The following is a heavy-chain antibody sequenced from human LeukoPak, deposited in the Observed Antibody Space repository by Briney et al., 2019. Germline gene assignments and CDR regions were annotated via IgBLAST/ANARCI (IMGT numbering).Heavy chain of an antibody. CDR2: ISGSGGST. Sequence: PGGTLRLSCAASGFTFSSYGMSWVRQAPGKGLEWVSAISGSGGSTYYADSVKGRFTISRDNSKNTLYLQMNSLRAEDTAVYYCAAGQEWLLDAFDIWGQGTMVTVSS. J-gene: IGHJ3*02. D-gene: IGHD3-3*01. CDR3: AAGQEWLLDAFDI. V-gene: IGHV3-23*01. CDR1: GFTFSSYG.